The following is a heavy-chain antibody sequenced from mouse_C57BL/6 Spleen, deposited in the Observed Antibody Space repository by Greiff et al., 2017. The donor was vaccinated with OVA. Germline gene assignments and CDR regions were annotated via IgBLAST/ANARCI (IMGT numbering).Heavy chain of an antibody. D-gene: IGHD3-2*02. CDR1: GYAFTNYL. Sequence: VKLQESGAELVRPGTSVKVSCKASGYAFTNYLIEWVKQRPGQGLEWIGVINPGSGGTNYNEKFKGKATLTADKSSSTAYMQLSSLTSEDSAVYFCAKASPYYFDYWGQGTTLTVSS. CDR2: INPGSGGT. CDR3: AKASPYYFDY. V-gene: IGHV1-54*01. J-gene: IGHJ2*01.